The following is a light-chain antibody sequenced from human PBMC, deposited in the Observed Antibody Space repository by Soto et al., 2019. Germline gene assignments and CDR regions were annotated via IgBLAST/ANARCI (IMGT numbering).Light chain of an antibody. CDR3: ISYTGSSTSYV. J-gene: IGLJ1*01. V-gene: IGLV2-14*01. CDR1: RSDIGSYNY. CDR2: GVS. Sequence: QSVLTQPASVSGSPGQSITISCSGTRSDIGSYNYVAWYQQFPGKTPKILIYGVSNRPSGVSSRFYGSKSGNTASLTISGLQAEDEADYYCISYTGSSTSYVFGSGTKVTVL.